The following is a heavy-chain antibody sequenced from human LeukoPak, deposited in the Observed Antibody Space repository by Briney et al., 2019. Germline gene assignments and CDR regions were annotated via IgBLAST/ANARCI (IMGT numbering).Heavy chain of an antibody. D-gene: IGHD6-13*01. CDR3: VRDVSSWPFFDS. V-gene: IGHV4-4*07. CDR1: GGSIRSQY. J-gene: IGHJ4*02. CDR2: IYASGST. Sequence: SETLSLTCTVSGGSIRSQYWSWIRQPAGRGLEWLGRIYASGSTNYSPSLKSRATMSLDTSKNQFSLKLFSVTAADTAVYFCVRDVSSWPFFDSWGQGTQVTVSS.